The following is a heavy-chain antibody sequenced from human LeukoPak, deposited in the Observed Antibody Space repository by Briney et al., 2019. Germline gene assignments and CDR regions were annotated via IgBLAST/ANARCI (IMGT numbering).Heavy chain of an antibody. V-gene: IGHV3-7*01. J-gene: IGHJ4*02. Sequence: GGSLRLSCAASGFTFSSYWMSWVRQAPGKGLEWVANIKRDGSEKYYVDSVKGRFTISRDNAKNSLYLQMNSLRTEDTAVYYCARGRGSWYGVYFDYWGQGTLVTVSS. CDR3: ARGRGSWYGVYFDY. CDR1: GFTFSSYW. D-gene: IGHD6-13*01. CDR2: IKRDGSEK.